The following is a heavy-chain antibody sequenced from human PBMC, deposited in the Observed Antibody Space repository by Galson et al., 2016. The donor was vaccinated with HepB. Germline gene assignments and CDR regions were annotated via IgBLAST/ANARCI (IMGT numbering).Heavy chain of an antibody. CDR2: IGGGRSLI. CDR3: ARDYDDRRGYNKNYYFGLDV. J-gene: IGHJ6*02. V-gene: IGHV3-48*02. Sequence: SLRLSCAVSGFTFRDYSMNWVRQAPGKGLEWVSYIGGGRSLIYYSDSVKGRFTISRDNAKNSLYLQMNSLRDEDTAVYYCARDYDDRRGYNKNYYFGLDVWGQGTTVTVAS. D-gene: IGHD3-22*01. CDR1: GFTFRDYS.